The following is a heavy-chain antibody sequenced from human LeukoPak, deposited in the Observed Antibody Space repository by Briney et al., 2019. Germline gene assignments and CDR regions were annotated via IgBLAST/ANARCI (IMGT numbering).Heavy chain of an antibody. CDR1: GDTLSSTSAA. CDR3: ARYTSSWFFDS. Sequence: SQTLSLTCALPGDTLSSTSAAWNWVRHSPSRGLEWLGRTYYRSKWYSDYAVSVRGRITVSPDTSTNQFSLQLNSVTPEDTAVYYCARYTSSWFFDSWGLGTLVTVSS. V-gene: IGHV6-1*01. D-gene: IGHD6-13*01. CDR2: TYYRSKWYS. J-gene: IGHJ4*02.